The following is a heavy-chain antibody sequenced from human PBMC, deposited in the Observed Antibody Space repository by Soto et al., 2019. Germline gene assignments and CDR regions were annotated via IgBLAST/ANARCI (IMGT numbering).Heavy chain of an antibody. CDR2: ISAYNGNT. D-gene: IGHD2-15*01. Sequence: QVQLVQSGAEVKKPGASVKVSCKASGYTFTTYGISWVRQAPGQGLEWMGWISAYNGNTNSAQKLQGRVTMTTDTSTSTASMELRSLRADDTAVYYCARDSVYCSGDSCYPFDYWGQGTLVTVSS. CDR3: ARDSVYCSGDSCYPFDY. J-gene: IGHJ4*02. CDR1: GYTFTTYG. V-gene: IGHV1-18*01.